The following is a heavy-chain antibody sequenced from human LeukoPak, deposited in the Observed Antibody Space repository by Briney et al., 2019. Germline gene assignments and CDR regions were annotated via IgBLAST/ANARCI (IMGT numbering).Heavy chain of an antibody. J-gene: IGHJ4*02. Sequence: GGSLRLSCAASGFSVSSNYMNWVRQAPGKGLEWVSVIYSGGSTHYADSVKGRFTISRHNSKDTLYLQMNSLRPDDTTVYYCVRGYSCFPNWGQGTLVTVSS. D-gene: IGHD5-18*01. CDR1: GFSVSSNY. CDR2: IYSGGST. V-gene: IGHV3-53*04. CDR3: VRGYSCFPN.